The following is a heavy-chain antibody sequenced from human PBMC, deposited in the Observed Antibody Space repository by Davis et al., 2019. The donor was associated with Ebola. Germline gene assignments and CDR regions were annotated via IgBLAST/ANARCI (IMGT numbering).Heavy chain of an antibody. Sequence: GESLKISCAASGFTFSSYSMNWVRQAPGKGLEWVSSISSSSSYIYYADSVKGRFTISRDNAKNSLYLQMNSLRAEDTAVYYCTKDLISPYSSGWNYFDHWGQGSQVTVSS. J-gene: IGHJ4*02. CDR1: GFTFSSYS. V-gene: IGHV3-21*01. CDR3: TKDLISPYSSGWNYFDH. CDR2: ISSSSSYI. D-gene: IGHD6-19*01.